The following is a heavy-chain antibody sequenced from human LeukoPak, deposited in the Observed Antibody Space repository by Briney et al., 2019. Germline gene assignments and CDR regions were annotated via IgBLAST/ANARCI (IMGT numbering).Heavy chain of an antibody. J-gene: IGHJ6*02. D-gene: IGHD6-13*01. CDR3: ARDSSSWSYYYYYGMDA. CDR2: IYYRGST. V-gene: IGHV4-59*01. CDR1: GGSITGYY. Sequence: SETLSLTCTVSGGSITGYYWSWIRQPPGKGLEWIGYIYYRGSTNYNPFLKSRVTISVDTSKNQFSLKLSSVTAADTAVYYCARDSSSWSYYYYYGMDAWGQGTTVTVSS.